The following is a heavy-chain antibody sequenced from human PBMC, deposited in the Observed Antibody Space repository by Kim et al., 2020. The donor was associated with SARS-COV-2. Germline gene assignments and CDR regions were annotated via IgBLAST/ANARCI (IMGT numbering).Heavy chain of an antibody. J-gene: IGHJ6*02. Sequence: SVKSCFTISRDNSKNPLYLQMNSRRAEDSAVYYCAKDYYDYSYNYNGMDVWGQGTTVTVSS. D-gene: IGHD5-12*01. V-gene: IGHV3-30*02. CDR3: AKDYYDYSYNYNGMDV.